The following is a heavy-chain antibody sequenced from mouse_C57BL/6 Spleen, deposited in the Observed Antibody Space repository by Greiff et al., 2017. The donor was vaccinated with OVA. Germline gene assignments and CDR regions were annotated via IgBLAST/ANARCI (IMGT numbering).Heavy chain of an antibody. CDR3: TRGGLTGSWFAY. CDR2: ISSGGDYI. V-gene: IGHV5-9-1*02. D-gene: IGHD4-1*01. J-gene: IGHJ3*01. CDR1: GFTFSSYA. Sequence: EVQLVESGEGLVKPGGSLKLSCAASGFTFSSYAMSWVRQTPEKGLEWVAYISSGGDYIYYADTVKGRFSISRDNARKTLYLQMSSLKSEDTAMYYGTRGGLTGSWFAYWGQGTLVTVSA.